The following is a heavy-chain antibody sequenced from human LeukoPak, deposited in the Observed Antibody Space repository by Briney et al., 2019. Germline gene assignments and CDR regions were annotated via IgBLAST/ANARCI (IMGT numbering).Heavy chain of an antibody. D-gene: IGHD4-11*01. V-gene: IGHV4-31*03. CDR1: GGSISSGGYY. CDR3: ARDWETTVDY. J-gene: IGHJ4*02. CDR2: IYYSGST. Sequence: SETLSLTCTVSGGSISSGGYYWSWIRQHPGKGLEWIGYIYYSGSTYYNPSLKSRVTISVDTSKNQFSLKLSSVTAADTAVYYCARDWETTVDYWGQGTLVTVSS.